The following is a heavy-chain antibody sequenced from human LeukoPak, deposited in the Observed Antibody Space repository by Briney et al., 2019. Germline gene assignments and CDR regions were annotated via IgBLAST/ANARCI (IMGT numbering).Heavy chain of an antibody. J-gene: IGHJ4*02. V-gene: IGHV3-53*01. CDR3: ARTSEDSSGYYYF. CDR2: IYSGGST. D-gene: IGHD3-22*01. Sequence: GSLRLSCAASGFTVSSNYMSWVRQAPGKGLEWVSVIYSGGSTYYADSVKGRSTISRDNSKNTLYLQMNSLRAEDTAVYYCARTSEDSSGYYYFGGQGTLVTVSS. CDR1: GFTVSSNY.